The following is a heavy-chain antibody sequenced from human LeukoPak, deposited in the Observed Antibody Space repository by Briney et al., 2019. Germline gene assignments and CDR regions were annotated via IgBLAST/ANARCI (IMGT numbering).Heavy chain of an antibody. J-gene: IGHJ4*02. V-gene: IGHV1-3*01. CDR2: INAGNGNT. CDR3: ARDLGYCSSTSCYGFDY. CDR1: GYTFTSYA. Sequence: GASVKVSCKASGYTFTSYAMHWVRQAPGQRLEWMGWINAGNGNTKYSQKFQGRVTITRDTSASTAYMELSSLRSEDTAVYYCARDLGYCSSTSCYGFDYWGQGTLVTVSS. D-gene: IGHD2-2*01.